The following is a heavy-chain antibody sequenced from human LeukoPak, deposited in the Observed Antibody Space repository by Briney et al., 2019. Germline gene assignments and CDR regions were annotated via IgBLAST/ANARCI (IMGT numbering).Heavy chain of an antibody. Sequence: GSLRLSCAASGFTFSSYSMNWVRQAPGKGLEWIGEINHSGSTNYNPSLKSRVTISVDTSKNQFSLKLSSVTAADTAVYYCAREVAVAGYFDYWGQGTLVTVSS. V-gene: IGHV4-34*01. CDR2: INHSGST. CDR1: GFTFSSYS. D-gene: IGHD6-19*01. J-gene: IGHJ4*02. CDR3: AREVAVAGYFDY.